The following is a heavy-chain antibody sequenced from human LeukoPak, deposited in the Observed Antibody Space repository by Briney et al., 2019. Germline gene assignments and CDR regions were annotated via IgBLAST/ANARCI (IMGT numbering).Heavy chain of an antibody. CDR2: IKIKSDDETT. V-gene: IGHV3-15*01. D-gene: IGHD3-3*01. J-gene: IGHJ4*02. Sequence: GGSLRLSCEASGLSFTNAWMSWVRQAPGKGLEWVGRIKIKSDDETTDYAAPVRGRFTVSRDDSKNTVYLQMNSLKTEDTAVHYCTTDHRTVSGVVTPDYWGQGTLVTVSS. CDR1: GLSFTNAW. CDR3: TTDHRTVSGVVTPDY.